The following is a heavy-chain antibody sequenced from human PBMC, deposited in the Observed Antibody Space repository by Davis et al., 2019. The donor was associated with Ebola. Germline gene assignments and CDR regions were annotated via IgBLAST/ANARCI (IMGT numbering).Heavy chain of an antibody. CDR2: ISGSSSYI. Sequence: PGGSLRLSCAASGFIFSSYSMNWVRQAPGKGLEWVSSISGSSSYIYYVDSVKGRFTISRDNAKNSLYLQMNSLRAEDTAVYYCARDGGYIVVENWFDPWGQGTLVTVSS. CDR3: ARDGGYIVVENWFDP. D-gene: IGHD2-21*01. CDR1: GFIFSSYS. J-gene: IGHJ5*02. V-gene: IGHV3-21*01.